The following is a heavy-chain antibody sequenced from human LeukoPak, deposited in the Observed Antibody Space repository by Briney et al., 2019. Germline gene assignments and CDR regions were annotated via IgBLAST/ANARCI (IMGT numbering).Heavy chain of an antibody. J-gene: IGHJ4*02. Sequence: GGSLRLSCAASGFTFTTYWMSWVRQAPGKGLEWVGFIRSKAYGGTTEYAASVKGRFTISRDDSKSIAYLQMNSLKTEDTAVYYCTRASLNYCSGGSCYPSDYWGQGTLVTVSS. CDR3: TRASLNYCSGGSCYPSDY. V-gene: IGHV3-49*04. CDR1: GFTFTTYW. D-gene: IGHD2-15*01. CDR2: IRSKAYGGTT.